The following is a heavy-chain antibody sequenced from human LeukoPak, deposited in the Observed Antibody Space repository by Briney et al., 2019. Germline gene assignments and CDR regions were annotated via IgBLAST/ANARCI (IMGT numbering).Heavy chain of an antibody. V-gene: IGHV3-15*01. CDR1: GFTFSSYA. D-gene: IGHD2-8*01. CDR3: TTDQGYCTNGVCFPVDY. CDR2: IKSKTDGGTT. Sequence: PGGSLRLSCAASGFTFSSYAMTWVRQAPGKGLEWVGRIKSKTDGGTTDYAAPVKGRFTISRDDSKNTLYLQMNSLKTEDTAVYYCTTDQGYCTNGVCFPVDYWGQGTLVTVSS. J-gene: IGHJ4*02.